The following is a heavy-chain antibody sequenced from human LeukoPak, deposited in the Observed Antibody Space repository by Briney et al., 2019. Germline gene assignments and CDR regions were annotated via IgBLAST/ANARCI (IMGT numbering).Heavy chain of an antibody. CDR1: GYTFTSYD. Sequence: SVKVSCKASGYTFTSYDINWVRQATGQGLEWMGGIIPIFGTANYAQKFQGRVTITADKSTSTAYMELSSLRSEDTAVYYCARRSRPLRFLEWLPDMDVWGKGTTVTVSS. V-gene: IGHV1-69*06. CDR3: ARRSRPLRFLEWLPDMDV. CDR2: IIPIFGTA. J-gene: IGHJ6*03. D-gene: IGHD3-3*01.